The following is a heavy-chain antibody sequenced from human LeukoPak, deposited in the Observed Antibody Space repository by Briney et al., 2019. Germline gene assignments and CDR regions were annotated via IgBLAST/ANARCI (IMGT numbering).Heavy chain of an antibody. CDR1: GGSISSYY. CDR2: IYTSGST. J-gene: IGHJ4*02. V-gene: IGHV4-4*07. CDR3: ASTNYYDRSGYIDY. Sequence: KPSATLSLTCTVSGGSISSYYWSWIRQPAGKGVEWIGRIYTSGSTNYNPSLKSRVTMSVDTSKNQFSLKLSSVTAAETAVYYCASTNYYDRSGYIDYWGQGTLVTVSS. D-gene: IGHD3-22*01.